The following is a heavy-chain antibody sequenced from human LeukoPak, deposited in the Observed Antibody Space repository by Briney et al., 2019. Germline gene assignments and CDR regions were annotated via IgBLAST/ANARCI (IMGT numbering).Heavy chain of an antibody. V-gene: IGHV1-8*01. Sequence: ASVKVSCKVSGYTLTELSMHWVRQAPGQGLEWMGWMNPNSGNTGYAQKFQGRVTMTRNTSISTAYMELSSLRSEDTAVYYCARGRGIAVAPFDYWGQGTLVTVSS. D-gene: IGHD6-19*01. CDR2: MNPNSGNT. J-gene: IGHJ4*02. CDR1: GYTLTELS. CDR3: ARGRGIAVAPFDY.